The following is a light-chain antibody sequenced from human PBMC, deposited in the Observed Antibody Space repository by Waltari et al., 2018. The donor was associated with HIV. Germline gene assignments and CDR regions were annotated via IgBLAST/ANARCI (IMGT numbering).Light chain of an antibody. J-gene: IGLJ1*01. CDR3: SSYAGSNNYV. Sequence: SALTQPPSASGSPGQSVTLSCTGTSRDVRGYNYVSWYQQHPGKAPKLMIYEGSTRPSGVPDRFSGSKSGNTASLTVSGLQAEDEADYYCSSYAGSNNYVFGTGTKVTVL. CDR2: EGS. V-gene: IGLV2-8*01. CDR1: SRDVRGYNY.